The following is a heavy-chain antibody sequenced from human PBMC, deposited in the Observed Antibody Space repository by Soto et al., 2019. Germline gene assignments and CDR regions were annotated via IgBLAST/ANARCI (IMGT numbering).Heavy chain of an antibody. J-gene: IGHJ4*02. CDR2: ISGSGGST. V-gene: IGHV3-23*01. Sequence: WSLRLSCAASGFTFSSYAMSWVRQAPGKGLEWVSAISGSGGSTYYADSVKGRFTISRDNSKNTLYLQMNSLRAEDTAVYYCAKDRPYDFWSGYHLDYWGQGTLVTVSS. CDR1: GFTFSSYA. CDR3: AKDRPYDFWSGYHLDY. D-gene: IGHD3-3*01.